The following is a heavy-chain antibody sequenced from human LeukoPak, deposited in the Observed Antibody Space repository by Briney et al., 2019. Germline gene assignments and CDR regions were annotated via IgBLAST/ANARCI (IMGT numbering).Heavy chain of an antibody. V-gene: IGHV3-74*01. Sequence: RGSLRLYCAASGFPFSGYWMLWVRQAPGKGPVWVARTYHDDSGTSYADSVRGRFTISRDNAKATLYLKMNSLRADDTAVYYFARADNWQSGGAWGQGTLVTVSS. D-gene: IGHD1-1*01. J-gene: IGHJ5*02. CDR2: TYHDDSGT. CDR3: ARADNWQSGGA. CDR1: GFPFSGYW.